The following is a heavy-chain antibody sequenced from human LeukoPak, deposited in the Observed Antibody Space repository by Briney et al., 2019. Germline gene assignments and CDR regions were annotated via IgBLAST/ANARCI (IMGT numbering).Heavy chain of an antibody. CDR2: IYYIGNT. J-gene: IGHJ4*02. V-gene: IGHV4-59*01. CDR1: GGSISGCY. Sequence: PSETLSLTCTVSGGSISGCYWSWVRQPPGKGLEWIAYIYYIGNTNYNPSLKSRVTISVDTSKNQFSLKLTSVTAADTAVYYCARDRGSAAGFDYWGQGILVTVSS. CDR3: ARDRGSAAGFDY. D-gene: IGHD6-13*01.